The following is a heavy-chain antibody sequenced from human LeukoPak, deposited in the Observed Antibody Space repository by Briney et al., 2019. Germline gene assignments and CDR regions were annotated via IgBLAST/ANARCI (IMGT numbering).Heavy chain of an antibody. CDR3: AQDRGATMTTFVY. CDR1: GFTFSSYV. Sequence: PGGSLRLSCAASGFTFSSYVMSWVRQAPGKGLEWVSGISASGGSRYYADSVKGRFTISRDNSKNTLYLQMNSLRADDTAVYYCAQDRGATMTTFVYWGQGTLVTVSS. D-gene: IGHD3-16*01. J-gene: IGHJ4*02. V-gene: IGHV3-23*01. CDR2: ISASGGSR.